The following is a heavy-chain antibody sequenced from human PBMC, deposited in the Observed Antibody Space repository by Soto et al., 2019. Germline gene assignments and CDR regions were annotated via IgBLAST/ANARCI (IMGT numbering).Heavy chain of an antibody. J-gene: IGHJ6*02. V-gene: IGHV4-34*01. Sequence: QVQLQQWGAGLLKTSETLSLTCAVYGGSFSGYYWSWIRQAPGKGLEWIGEINHSGSTNYNPSLKSRVTLSVDTSKNQFSLKLSSVTAADTAVYYCARFAAARKYCYCDMDVWGQGTTVTVSS. CDR2: INHSGST. CDR3: ARFAAARKYCYCDMDV. D-gene: IGHD6-13*01. CDR1: GGSFSGYY.